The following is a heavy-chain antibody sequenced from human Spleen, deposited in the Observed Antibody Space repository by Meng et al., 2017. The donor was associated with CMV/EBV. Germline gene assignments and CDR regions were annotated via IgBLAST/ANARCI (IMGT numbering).Heavy chain of an antibody. CDR2: IRYDGSNE. J-gene: IGHJ4*02. D-gene: IGHD5-12*01. Sequence: GESLKISCAASGFTFSTCGMHWVRQAPGKGLEWVAFIRYDGSNEYYPDSVEGRFTISRDNAKNSLYLQMNSLRAEDTAVYYCARGAFGGNDLTEGYFDHWGQGTLVTVSS. CDR3: ARGAFGGNDLTEGYFDH. CDR1: GFTFSTCG. V-gene: IGHV3-30*02.